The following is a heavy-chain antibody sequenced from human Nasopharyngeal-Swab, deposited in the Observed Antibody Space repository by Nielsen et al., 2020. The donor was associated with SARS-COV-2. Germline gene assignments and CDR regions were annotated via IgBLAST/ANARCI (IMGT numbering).Heavy chain of an antibody. D-gene: IGHD6-6*01. CDR2: ISSSGSTI. J-gene: IGHJ4*02. V-gene: IGHV3-48*03. CDR3: AKAVHGSSSDPYYFDY. CDR1: GFTFSSYE. Sequence: GESLKISCAASGFTFSSYEMNWVRQAPGKGLEWVSYISSSGSTIYYADSVKGRFTISRDNAKNSLYLQMNSLRAEDTALYYCAKAVHGSSSDPYYFDYWGQGTLVTVSS.